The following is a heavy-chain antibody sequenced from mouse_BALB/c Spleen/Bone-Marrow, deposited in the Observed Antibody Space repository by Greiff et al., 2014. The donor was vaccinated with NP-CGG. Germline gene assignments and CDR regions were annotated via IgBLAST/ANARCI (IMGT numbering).Heavy chain of an antibody. D-gene: IGHD2-4*01. CDR3: ARGGHDFSLDY. V-gene: IGHV1-69*01. Sequence: VQLQESGAELGMPGASVEMSCKASGYTFTDNWIYWVKQRPGQGLEWIGAIDTSDSYTNFNQKFMGKASLTVDASSSTAYMQVSSLTSDDSAVYYCARGGHDFSLDYWGQGTSVTVSS. CDR1: GYTFTDNW. CDR2: IDTSDSYT. J-gene: IGHJ4*01.